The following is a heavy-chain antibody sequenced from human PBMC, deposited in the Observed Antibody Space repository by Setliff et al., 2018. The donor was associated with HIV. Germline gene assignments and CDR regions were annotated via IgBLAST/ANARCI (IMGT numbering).Heavy chain of an antibody. D-gene: IGHD3-10*01. J-gene: IGHJ5*02. CDR3: ARSTYYYGSGKGSGWFDP. V-gene: IGHV4-39*01. CDR2: FHYSGST. Sequence: PSETLSLTCNVSGGSISRNYYWGWIRQPPDKGLEWIGSFHYSGSTSYNPSLKSRVTISVDTSKNQFSLELSSVTTTDTAVYYCARSTYYYGSGKGSGWFDPWGQGTLVTVSS. CDR1: GGSISRNYY.